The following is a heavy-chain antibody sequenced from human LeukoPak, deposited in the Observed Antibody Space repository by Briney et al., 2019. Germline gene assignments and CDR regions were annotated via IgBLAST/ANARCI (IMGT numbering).Heavy chain of an antibody. Sequence: GRSLRLSCAASGFTFSRYSMHWVRQAPGKGLEWMAVISFDASYKYYADSVKGRFTISRDNSKNTLDVQMNSLRAEDTGVYYCARTRDGYNVRYWYFDLWGRGTLVTVSS. CDR1: GFTFSRYS. J-gene: IGHJ2*01. D-gene: IGHD5-24*01. CDR3: ARTRDGYNVRYWYFDL. CDR2: ISFDASYK. V-gene: IGHV3-30*04.